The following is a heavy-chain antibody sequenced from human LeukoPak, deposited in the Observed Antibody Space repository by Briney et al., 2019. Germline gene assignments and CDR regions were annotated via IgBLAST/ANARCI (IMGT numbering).Heavy chain of an antibody. D-gene: IGHD5-18*01. J-gene: IGHJ6*02. Sequence: PGGSLRLSCAASGFTVSSSYMTWVRQAPGKGLEWVSLVYSDGSTFYADSVKGRFTVSRDSSKNTLYLQMNSLRSEDTAVYYCARAYRKAAHSYGYGGGYYGMDVWGQGTTVTVSS. CDR1: GFTVSSSY. V-gene: IGHV3-53*05. CDR2: VYSDGST. CDR3: ARAYRKAAHSYGYGGGYYGMDV.